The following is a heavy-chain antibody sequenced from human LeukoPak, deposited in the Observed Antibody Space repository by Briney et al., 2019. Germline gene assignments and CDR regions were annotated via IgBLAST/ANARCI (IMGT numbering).Heavy chain of an antibody. J-gene: IGHJ6*03. CDR3: ARSYCSSTSCYYYYMDV. V-gene: IGHV3-21*01. CDR1: GFTFSSYS. CDR2: ISSSSSYI. D-gene: IGHD2-2*01. Sequence: GGSLRLSCAASGFTFSSYSMNWVRQAPGKGLEWVSSISSSSSYIYYAVSVKGRFTISRDNAKNSLYLQMNSLRAEDTAVYYCARSYCSSTSCYYYYMDVWGKGTTVTVSS.